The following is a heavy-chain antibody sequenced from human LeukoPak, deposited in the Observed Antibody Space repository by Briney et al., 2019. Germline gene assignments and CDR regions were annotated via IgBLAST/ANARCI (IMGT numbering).Heavy chain of an antibody. CDR2: IHPNGGVK. V-gene: IGHV3-7*03. Sequence: GGSLRLSCAASGLTFGSYWMSWVRQAPGKGLEWVANIHPNGGVKNYVDSVKGRFTVSRDNAKKSLYLQMTNLRAEDTAVYYCATDGAGFDTWGQGVLVTVSS. J-gene: IGHJ5*02. CDR1: GLTFGSYW. CDR3: ATDGAGFDT.